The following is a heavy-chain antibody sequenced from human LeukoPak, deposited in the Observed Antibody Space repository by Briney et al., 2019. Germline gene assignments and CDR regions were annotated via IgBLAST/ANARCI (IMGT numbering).Heavy chain of an antibody. V-gene: IGHV3-7*03. CDR1: GFTFGDYW. Sequence: GGSLRLSCVASGFTFGDYWMRWVRQAPGKGLEWVATTNQNGGVKYYVDSVKGRFTISRDNAKTSLFLQMNSLRIDDTAMYYCTRTVNSASDFWGQGTLVTVSS. CDR3: TRTVNSASDF. J-gene: IGHJ4*02. CDR2: TNQNGGVK. D-gene: IGHD4-23*01.